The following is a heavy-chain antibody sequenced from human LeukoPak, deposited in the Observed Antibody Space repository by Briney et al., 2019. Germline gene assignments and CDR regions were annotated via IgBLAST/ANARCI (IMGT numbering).Heavy chain of an antibody. CDR1: GFTFSSYW. J-gene: IGHJ4*02. D-gene: IGHD6-13*01. V-gene: IGHV3-7*03. CDR3: ARGGYSSSWYLSDYFDS. CDR2: MNQAGSEE. Sequence: PGGSLRLSCTASGFTFSSYWMNWVRQGPGKGPEWVATMNQAGSEEYYVDSVKGRFAISRDNAQNSLYLQMNSLRAEDTAVYYCARGGYSSSWYLSDYFDSRGQGTLVIVSS.